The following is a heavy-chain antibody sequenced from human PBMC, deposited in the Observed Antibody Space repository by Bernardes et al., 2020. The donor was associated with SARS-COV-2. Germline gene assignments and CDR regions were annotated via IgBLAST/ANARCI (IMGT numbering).Heavy chain of an antibody. CDR2: TYYRSKWYN. V-gene: IGHV6-1*01. CDR3: ARWGPIAVAGTTRGGYYFDY. Sequence: SQTLSLTCAISGDSVSSNSAAWNWIRQSPSRGLEWLGRTYYRSKWYNDYAVSVKSRITINPDTSKNQFSLQLNSVTPEDTAVYYCARWGPIAVAGTTRGGYYFDYWGQGTLVTVSS. D-gene: IGHD6-19*01. J-gene: IGHJ4*02. CDR1: GDSVSSNSAA.